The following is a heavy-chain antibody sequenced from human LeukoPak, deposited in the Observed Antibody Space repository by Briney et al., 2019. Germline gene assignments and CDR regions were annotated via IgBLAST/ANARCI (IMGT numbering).Heavy chain of an antibody. V-gene: IGHV6-1*01. CDR2: TYYRSKWYN. J-gene: IGHJ4*02. D-gene: IGHD2-15*01. CDR3: ARGYSFKY. CDR1: GDGVSSNSTA. Sequence: SQTLSLTCAISGDGVSSNSTAWNWIRQSPSRGLEWLGRTYYRSKWYNEYAVSVKSRITINPDTSKNQFALQLNSVTPDDTAVYYCARGYSFKYWGQGTLVTVSS.